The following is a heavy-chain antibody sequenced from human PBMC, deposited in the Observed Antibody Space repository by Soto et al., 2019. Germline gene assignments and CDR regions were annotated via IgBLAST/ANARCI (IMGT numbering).Heavy chain of an antibody. Sequence: PGGSLRLSCAASGFTFSDYYMCWIRQAPGKGLEWVSYISSRASAIYYADSVKGRFTISRDNAKNSLYLQMNSLRAKDTAVYYCARELIAVAGSYFDYWGQGSLVTVSS. J-gene: IGHJ4*02. V-gene: IGHV3-11*01. CDR3: ARELIAVAGSYFDY. CDR1: GFTFSDYY. D-gene: IGHD6-19*01. CDR2: ISSRASAI.